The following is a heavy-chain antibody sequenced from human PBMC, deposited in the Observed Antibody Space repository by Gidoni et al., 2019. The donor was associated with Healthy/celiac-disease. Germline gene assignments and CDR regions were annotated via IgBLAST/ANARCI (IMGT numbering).Heavy chain of an antibody. CDR3: ARENREDFWSGYYTYYYYYGMDV. CDR1: GFTFSSYW. J-gene: IGHJ6*02. V-gene: IGHV3-7*01. D-gene: IGHD3-3*01. Sequence: EVQLVESGGGLVQPGGSLRLSCAASGFTFSSYWMSWVRQAPGKGLEWVANIKQDGSEKYYVDSGKGRFTISRDNAKNSLYLQMNSLRAEDTAVYYCARENREDFWSGYYTYYYYYGMDVWGQGTTVTVSS. CDR2: IKQDGSEK.